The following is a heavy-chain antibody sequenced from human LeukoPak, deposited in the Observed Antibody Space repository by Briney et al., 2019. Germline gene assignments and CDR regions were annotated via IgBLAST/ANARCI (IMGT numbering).Heavy chain of an antibody. CDR3: AMASDRLAFDY. Sequence: GGSLRLSCAASRFSFSSYGMHWVRQAPGKGLEWVAYLQYDRTNVQYADSVRGRFTISRDNSKNTLYLQMNSLRAEDTAVYYCAMASDRLAFDYWGQGTLVTVSS. D-gene: IGHD5-12*01. J-gene: IGHJ4*02. V-gene: IGHV3-30*02. CDR1: RFSFSSYG. CDR2: LQYDRTNV.